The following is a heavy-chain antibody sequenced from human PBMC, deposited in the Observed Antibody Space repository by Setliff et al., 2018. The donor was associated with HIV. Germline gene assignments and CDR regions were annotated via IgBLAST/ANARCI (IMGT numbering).Heavy chain of an antibody. CDR1: GFTFSNSW. CDR3: AAVPWGHSSLIIDH. Sequence: PGGSLRLSCAASGFTFSNSWMHWVRQAPGKGLVWVSRINTDGSSATYADSVKGRFTNSRDNAKNTLYLQMDSLRAEDTAVYYCAAVPWGHSSLIIDHWGQGTPVTVSS. V-gene: IGHV3-74*03. J-gene: IGHJ4*02. CDR2: INTDGSSA. D-gene: IGHD3-16*01.